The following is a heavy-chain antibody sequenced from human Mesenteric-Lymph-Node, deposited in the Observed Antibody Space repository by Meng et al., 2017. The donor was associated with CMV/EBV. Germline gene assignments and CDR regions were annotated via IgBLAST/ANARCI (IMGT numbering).Heavy chain of an antibody. CDR2: IYHSGST. Sequence: GSLRLSCTVSGYSISSGYYWGWIRQPPGKGLEWIGSIYHSGSTYYNPSLKSRVTISVDTSKNQFSLKLSSVIAADTAVYYCARRPPTENAFDIWGQGTMVTVSS. CDR3: ARRPPTENAFDI. V-gene: IGHV4-38-2*02. D-gene: IGHD4-17*01. J-gene: IGHJ3*02. CDR1: GYSISSGYY.